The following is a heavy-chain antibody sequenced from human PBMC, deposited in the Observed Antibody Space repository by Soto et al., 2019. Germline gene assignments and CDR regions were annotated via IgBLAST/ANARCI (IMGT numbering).Heavy chain of an antibody. CDR2: IYHSGST. Sequence: SETLSLTCAVSGGSISSGGYSWSWIRQPPGKGLEWIGYIYHSGSTYYNPSLKSRVTISVDRSKNQFSLKLSSVTAAGTSVYDCGRGPRTVTTPTPDFDTWGQGTLVTVSS. V-gene: IGHV4-30-2*01. J-gene: IGHJ4*02. D-gene: IGHD4-17*01. CDR3: GRGPRTVTTPTPDFDT. CDR1: GGSISSGGYS.